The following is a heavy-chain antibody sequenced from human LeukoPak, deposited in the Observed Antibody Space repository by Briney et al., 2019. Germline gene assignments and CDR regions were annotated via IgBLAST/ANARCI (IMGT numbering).Heavy chain of an antibody. Sequence: PGGSLRLSCAASGFTFSSYWMSWVRQPAGKGLEWIGRIYTSGSTNYNPSLKSRVTMSVDTSKNQFSLKLSSVTAADTAVYYCARVRFLGHAFDIWGQGTMVTVSS. CDR2: IYTSGST. D-gene: IGHD3-3*01. J-gene: IGHJ3*02. CDR3: ARVRFLGHAFDI. CDR1: GFTFSSYW. V-gene: IGHV4-4*07.